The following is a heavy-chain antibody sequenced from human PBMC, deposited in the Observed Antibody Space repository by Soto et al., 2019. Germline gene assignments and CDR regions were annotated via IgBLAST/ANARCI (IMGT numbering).Heavy chain of an antibody. CDR2: IIPIFGTA. CDR3: ARRVGVVIDYWYFDL. D-gene: IGHD3-3*01. J-gene: IGHJ2*01. V-gene: IGHV1-69*01. CDR1: GGTFSSYA. Sequence: QVQLVQSGAEVKKPGSSVKVSCKASGGTFSSYAISWVRQAPGQGLEWMGGIIPIFGTANYAQKYQGRVTITADESTSKAYMELSSLRSEDTAVYYCARRVGVVIDYWYFDLWGRGTLVTVSS.